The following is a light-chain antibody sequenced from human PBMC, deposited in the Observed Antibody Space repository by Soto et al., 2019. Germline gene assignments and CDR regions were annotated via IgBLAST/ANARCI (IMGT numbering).Light chain of an antibody. CDR2: SNN. V-gene: IGLV1-44*01. CDR1: SSNIGSNT. CDR3: AAWGDSLNGPV. J-gene: IGLJ2*01. Sequence: QSVLTQQPSAYGTPGQRVTISCSGSSSNIGSNTVNWYQQLPGTAPKLRIYSNNQRPSGVPDRFSGSKSGTSASLAISGLQSEDEADYYCAAWGDSLNGPVFGGGTKLTVL.